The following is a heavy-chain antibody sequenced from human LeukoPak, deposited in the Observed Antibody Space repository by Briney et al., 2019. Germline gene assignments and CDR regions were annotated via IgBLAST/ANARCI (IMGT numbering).Heavy chain of an antibody. V-gene: IGHV3-23*01. CDR1: GFTFSSYA. CDR3: ALSSIHKDYYFGMDV. J-gene: IGHJ6*02. CDR2: LTGSGGGT. Sequence: GGSLRLSCGASGFTFSSYAMSWVRQAPGKGLEWVSVLTGSGGGTYYADSVKGRFTISRDNSKNTVYLQMNSLRAEDTAVYYCALSSIHKDYYFGMDVWGQGTTVTVPS. D-gene: IGHD2-2*01.